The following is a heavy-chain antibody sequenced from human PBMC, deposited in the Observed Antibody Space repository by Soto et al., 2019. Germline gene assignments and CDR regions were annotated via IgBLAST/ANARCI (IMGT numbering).Heavy chain of an antibody. CDR3: ARGGIAARSNHYYSYYYMDV. D-gene: IGHD6-6*01. CDR1: GYTFTGYY. Sequence: ASVKVSCKASGYTFTGYYMHWVRQAPGQGLEWMGWINPNSGGTNYAQKFQGWVTMTRDTSISTAYMELSRLRSDDTAVYYCARGGIAARSNHYYSYYYMDVWGKGTTVTVSS. J-gene: IGHJ6*03. CDR2: INPNSGGT. V-gene: IGHV1-2*04.